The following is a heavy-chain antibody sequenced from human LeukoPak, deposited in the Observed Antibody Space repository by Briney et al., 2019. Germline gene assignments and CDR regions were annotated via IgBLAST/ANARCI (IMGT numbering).Heavy chain of an antibody. Sequence: GGSLRLSCAASGFTFSSYGIHWVRQAPGKGLELVALISYDGSNKYYADSVKGRFTISRDNSKNTLYLQMNSLRAEDTAVYYCARYLDYYYYGMDVWGQGTTVTVSS. D-gene: IGHD2-8*01. J-gene: IGHJ6*02. V-gene: IGHV3-30*03. CDR1: GFTFSSYG. CDR2: ISYDGSNK. CDR3: ARYLDYYYYGMDV.